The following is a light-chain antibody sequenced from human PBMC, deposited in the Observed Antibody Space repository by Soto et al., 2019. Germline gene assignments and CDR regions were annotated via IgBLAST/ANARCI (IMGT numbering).Light chain of an antibody. Sequence: IHMTHSPSSVSASLGDIVTMTFRASQGIISWLAWYQQKPGKAPKLLIYAASSLQSGLPSRFSGSGSGTDFTLTISSLEPEDFAVYYCQQRSNWPITFGQGTRLEIK. J-gene: IGKJ5*01. CDR3: QQRSNWPIT. CDR1: QGIISW. V-gene: IGKV1-12*01. CDR2: AAS.